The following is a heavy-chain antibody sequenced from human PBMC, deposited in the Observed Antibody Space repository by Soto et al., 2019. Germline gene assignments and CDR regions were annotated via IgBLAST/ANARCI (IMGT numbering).Heavy chain of an antibody. CDR3: ATTGDIVVVPAAPGHYYGMDV. J-gene: IGHJ6*02. D-gene: IGHD2-2*01. V-gene: IGHV4-39*01. CDR1: GGSISSSSYY. Sequence: QLQLQESGPGLVKPSETLSLTCTVSGGSISSSSYYWGWIRQPPGKGLEWIGGIYYSGSTYYNPSLKSRVTISVDTSKNQFSLKLSSVTAADTAVYYCATTGDIVVVPAAPGHYYGMDVWGQGTTVTVSS. CDR2: IYYSGST.